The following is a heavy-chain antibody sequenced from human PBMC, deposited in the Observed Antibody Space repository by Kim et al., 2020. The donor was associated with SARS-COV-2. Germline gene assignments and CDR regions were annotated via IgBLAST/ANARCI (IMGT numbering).Heavy chain of an antibody. CDR3: ARTPTLYHYYYGMDV. V-gene: IGHV1-3*01. Sequence: QKFQGRVTITRDTSASTAYMELSSLRSEDTAVYYCARTPTLYHYYYGMDVWGQGTTVTVSS. J-gene: IGHJ6*02.